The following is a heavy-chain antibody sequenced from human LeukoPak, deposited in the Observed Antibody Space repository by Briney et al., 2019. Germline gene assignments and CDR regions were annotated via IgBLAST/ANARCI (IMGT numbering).Heavy chain of an antibody. CDR3: ARRSAYCGGDCYDF. J-gene: IGHJ4*02. CDR2: IYPSDSDT. D-gene: IGHD2-21*01. Sequence: GESLKISCQGSGYIFTNSWIGWVRQLPGKGLDWMGIIYPSDSDTRYSPSFQGQVTISADKFISTAYLQWSSLKASATAMYYCARRSAYCGGDCYDFWGQGTLVTVSS. CDR1: GYIFTNSW. V-gene: IGHV5-51*01.